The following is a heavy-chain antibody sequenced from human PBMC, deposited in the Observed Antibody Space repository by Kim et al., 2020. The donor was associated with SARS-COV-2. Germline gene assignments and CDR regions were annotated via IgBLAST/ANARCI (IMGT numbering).Heavy chain of an antibody. V-gene: IGHV4-34*01. D-gene: IGHD2-2*01. J-gene: IGHJ6*03. CDR2: INHSGST. CDR3: ARDGHSSTGYCSSTSCPHRGYYYYMDV. Sequence: SETLSLTCAVYGGSFSGYYWSWIRQPPGKGLEWIGEINHSGSTNYNPSLKSRVTISVDTSKNQFSLKLSSVTAADTAVYYCARDGHSSTGYCSSTSCPHRGYYYYMDVWGKGTTVTVSS. CDR1: GGSFSGYY.